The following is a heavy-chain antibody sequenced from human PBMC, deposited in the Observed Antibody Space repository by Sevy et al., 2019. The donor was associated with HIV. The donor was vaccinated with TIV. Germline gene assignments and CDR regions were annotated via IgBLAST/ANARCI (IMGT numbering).Heavy chain of an antibody. J-gene: IGHJ4*02. CDR3: AKDQLPPYYYDSSGYVSDYFDY. V-gene: IGHV3-30*18. Sequence: WGSLRLSCAASGFTFSSYGMRWVRQAPGKGLEWVAVISYDGSNKYYADSVKGRFTISRDNSKNTLYLQMNSLRAEDTAVYYCAKDQLPPYYYDSSGYVSDYFDYWGQGTLVTVSS. D-gene: IGHD3-22*01. CDR1: GFTFSSYG. CDR2: ISYDGSNK.